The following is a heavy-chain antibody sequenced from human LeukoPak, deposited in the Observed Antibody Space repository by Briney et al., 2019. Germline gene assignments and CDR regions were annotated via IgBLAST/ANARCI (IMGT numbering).Heavy chain of an antibody. CDR2: IIPIFGTA. CDR3: ARRSSSYYYYGMDV. V-gene: IGHV1-69*13. J-gene: IGHJ6*02. Sequence: ASVKVSCKASGYTFTSYAMHWVRQAPGQRLEWMGGIIPIFGTANYAQKFQGRVTITADESTSTAYMELSSLRSEDTAVYYCARRSSSYYYYGMDVWGQGTTVTVSS. CDR1: GYTFTSYA. D-gene: IGHD6-6*01.